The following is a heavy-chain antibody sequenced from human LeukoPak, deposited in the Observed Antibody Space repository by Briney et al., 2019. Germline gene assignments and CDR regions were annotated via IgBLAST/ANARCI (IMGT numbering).Heavy chain of an antibody. Sequence: SETLSFTCAVYGGSFSGYYWSWIRQPPGKGLEWIGEINHSGSTNYNPSLKSRVTISVDTSKNQFSLKLSSVTAADTAVYYCARGCRVGDWLRLRNWFDPWGQGTLVTVSS. CDR1: GGSFSGYY. J-gene: IGHJ5*02. CDR3: ARGCRVGDWLRLRNWFDP. CDR2: INHSGST. D-gene: IGHD3-9*01. V-gene: IGHV4-34*01.